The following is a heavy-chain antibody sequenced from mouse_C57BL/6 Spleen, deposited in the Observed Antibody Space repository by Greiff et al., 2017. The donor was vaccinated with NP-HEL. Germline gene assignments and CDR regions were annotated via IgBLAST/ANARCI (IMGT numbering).Heavy chain of an antibody. Sequence: QVQLQQPGTELVKPGASVKLSCKASGYTFTSYWMHWVKQRPGQGLEWIGNINPSNGGTNYNEKFKSKATLTVDKSSSTAYMQLSSLTSEDSAVYYCARSPITTVVAPPFAYWGQGTLVTVSA. J-gene: IGHJ3*01. CDR3: ARSPITTVVAPPFAY. CDR1: GYTFTSYW. CDR2: INPSNGGT. V-gene: IGHV1-53*01. D-gene: IGHD1-1*01.